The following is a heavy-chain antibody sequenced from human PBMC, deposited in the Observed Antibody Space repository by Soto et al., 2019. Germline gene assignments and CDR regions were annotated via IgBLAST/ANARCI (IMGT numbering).Heavy chain of an antibody. D-gene: IGHD3-3*01. Sequence: SETLSLTCAVYGGSFSGYYWSWIRQPPGKGLEWIGEINHSGSTNYNPSLKSRVTISVDTSKNQFSLKLSSVTAADTAVYYCARAGDGKDFWSGYYNYYYYYMDVWGKGTTVTVSS. CDR1: GGSFSGYY. CDR3: ARAGDGKDFWSGYYNYYYYYMDV. V-gene: IGHV4-34*01. J-gene: IGHJ6*03. CDR2: INHSGST.